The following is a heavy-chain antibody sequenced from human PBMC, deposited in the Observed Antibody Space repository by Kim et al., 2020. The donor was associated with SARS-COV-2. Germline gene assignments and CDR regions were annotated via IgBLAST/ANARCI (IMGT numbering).Heavy chain of an antibody. J-gene: IGHJ6*02. CDR2: INHSGST. Sequence: SETLSLTCAVYGGSFSGYYWSWIRQPPGKGLEWIGEINHSGSTNYNPSLKSRVTISVDTSKNQFSLKLSSVTAADTAVYYCARVGRYQLRAFYGMDVWGQGTTVTVSS. CDR3: ARVGRYQLRAFYGMDV. D-gene: IGHD2-2*01. CDR1: GGSFSGYY. V-gene: IGHV4-34*01.